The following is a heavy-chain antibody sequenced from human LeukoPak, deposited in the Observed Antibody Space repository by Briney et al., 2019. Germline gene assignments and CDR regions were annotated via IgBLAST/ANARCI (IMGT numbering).Heavy chain of an antibody. Sequence: KASETLSLTCTVSGGSISSGDYFWSWIRQPPGKGLEWIGYIYYSGSTYYNPSLKSRVTISEDTSKNQFSLKLSSVTAADTAVYYCARGNDMGSMTYDVGRNFDYWGQGTLVTVSS. V-gene: IGHV4-30-4*08. CDR2: IYYSGST. CDR1: GGSISSGDYF. CDR3: ARGNDMGSMTYDVGRNFDY. J-gene: IGHJ4*02. D-gene: IGHD2/OR15-2a*01.